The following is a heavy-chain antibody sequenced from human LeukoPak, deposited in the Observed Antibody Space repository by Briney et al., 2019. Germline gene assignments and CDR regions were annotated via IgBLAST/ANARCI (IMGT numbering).Heavy chain of an antibody. V-gene: IGHV3-48*01. CDR1: GFTFSSYS. CDR3: ASGAEGYVFDP. CDR2: ISSSSSTI. D-gene: IGHD5-12*01. Sequence: GGSLRLSRAVSGFTFSSYSMNWVRQAPGKGLEWVSYISSSSSTIYYADSVKGRFTISRDNAKNSLYLQMNSLRAEDTAVYYCASGAEGYVFDPWGQGTLVTVSS. J-gene: IGHJ5*02.